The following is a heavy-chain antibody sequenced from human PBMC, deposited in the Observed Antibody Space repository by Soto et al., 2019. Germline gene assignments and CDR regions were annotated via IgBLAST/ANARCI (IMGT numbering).Heavy chain of an antibody. D-gene: IGHD1-26*01. Sequence: PGGSLRLSCAASGFTFSSYAMSWVRQAPGMGLEWVSGVSGSGLSQYYADSVKGRFTISRDNSNNTVYLQMNSLRAEDTAIYYCAKDGTFSGNYYFDQWGPGTLVTVSS. CDR3: AKDGTFSGNYYFDQ. J-gene: IGHJ4*02. CDR1: GFTFSSYA. CDR2: VSGSGLSQ. V-gene: IGHV3-23*01.